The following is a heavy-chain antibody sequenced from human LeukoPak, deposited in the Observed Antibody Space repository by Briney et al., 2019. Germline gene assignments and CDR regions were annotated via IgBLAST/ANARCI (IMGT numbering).Heavy chain of an antibody. CDR3: ARSTGHYFDY. V-gene: IGHV1-2*06. CDR2: INPNSGGT. CDR1: GYTFTDYY. J-gene: IGHJ4*02. Sequence: VASVKVSCKASGYTFTDYYMHWVRQAPGQGLEWMGRINPNSGGTNYAQKFQGRVTMTRDTPISTAYMDLSSLRSDDTAVYYCARSTGHYFDYWGQGILVTVSS. D-gene: IGHD2-8*02.